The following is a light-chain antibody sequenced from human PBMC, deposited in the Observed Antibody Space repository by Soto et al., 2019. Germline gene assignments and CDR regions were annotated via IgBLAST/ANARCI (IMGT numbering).Light chain of an antibody. V-gene: IGLV3-25*03. Sequence: SYELTQPPSVSVSPGQTARITCSGDALPKQYAYWYRQKPGQAPVLVIFKDSERASGIPERFSGSNSGTTATLTISGVQAEDEADYHCQSADSSSSWTFGGGTKVTVL. CDR2: KDS. J-gene: IGLJ2*01. CDR1: ALPKQY. CDR3: QSADSSSSWT.